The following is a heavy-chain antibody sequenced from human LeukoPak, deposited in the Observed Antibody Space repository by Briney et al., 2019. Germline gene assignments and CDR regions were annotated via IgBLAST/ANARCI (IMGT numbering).Heavy chain of an antibody. J-gene: IGHJ3*02. V-gene: IGHV3-30*18. D-gene: IGHD3-22*01. CDR3: AKRLDYYDSSGYYYEANDAFDI. Sequence: GGSLRLSCAASGFTFSSYGMHWVGQAPGKGLEWVAVISYHGSNKYFADSVKGRFTISRDNSKNTLYLQMNSLRAEDTAVYYCAKRLDYYDSSGYYYEANDAFDIWGQGTMVTVSS. CDR2: ISYHGSNK. CDR1: GFTFSSYG.